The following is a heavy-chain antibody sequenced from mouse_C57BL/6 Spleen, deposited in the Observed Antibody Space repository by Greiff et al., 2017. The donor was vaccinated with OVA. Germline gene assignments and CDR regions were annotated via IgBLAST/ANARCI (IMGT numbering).Heavy chain of an antibody. CDR1: GFNIKDDY. J-gene: IGHJ3*01. Sequence: EVQLQQSGAELVRPGASVKLSCTASGFNIKDDYMHWVKQRPEQGLEWIGWIDPENGDTEYASKFQGKATITADTSSNTAYLQLSSLTSEDTAVYYCTTYGSAFAYWGQGTLVTVS. V-gene: IGHV14-4*01. D-gene: IGHD1-1*01. CDR3: TTYGSAFAY. CDR2: IDPENGDT.